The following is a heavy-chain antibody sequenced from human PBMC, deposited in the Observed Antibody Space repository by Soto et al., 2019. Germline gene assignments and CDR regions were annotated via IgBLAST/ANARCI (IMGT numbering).Heavy chain of an antibody. J-gene: IGHJ4*02. D-gene: IGHD1-26*01. CDR2: IYYTGSP. Sequence: QLQLQESGPGLVKPSETLSLTCIVSGGSVSSSTYYWAWIRQFPGKGLALIGSIYYTGSPYYNPSLTSRITISIHRSKNQFSLKLTSVTAAYTAVYYCAPVGIGTKTVDYWGQGTLVTVSS. CDR1: GGSVSSSTYY. CDR3: APVGIGTKTVDY. V-gene: IGHV4-39*01.